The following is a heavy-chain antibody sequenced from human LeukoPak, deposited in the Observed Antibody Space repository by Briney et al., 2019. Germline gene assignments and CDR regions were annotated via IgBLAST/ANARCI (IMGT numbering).Heavy chain of an antibody. Sequence: SETLSLTCAVYGGSFSGYYWSWIRQPPGKGLEWIGEINHSGSTNYNPSLKSRVTISVDTSKNQFSLKLSSVTAADTAVYYCARGLGAIVVVTATHPNYFDHWGQGTLVTVSS. CDR1: GGSFSGYY. CDR3: ARGLGAIVVVTATHPNYFDH. J-gene: IGHJ4*02. D-gene: IGHD2-21*02. V-gene: IGHV4-34*01. CDR2: INHSGST.